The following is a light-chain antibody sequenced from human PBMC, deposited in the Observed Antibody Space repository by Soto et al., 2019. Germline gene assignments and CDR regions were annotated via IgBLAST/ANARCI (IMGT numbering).Light chain of an antibody. CDR2: DVT. V-gene: IGLV2-14*03. J-gene: IGLJ2*01. Sequence: QSALTRPASVSGSPGQSITISCTGASSDVGGYKYVSWYQHHPGKAPKLLIYDVTIRPSGVSDRFSGSKSGNTASLTISGLQAEDEATYYCSSYTSTSTLVLFGGGTKLTVL. CDR3: SSYTSTSTLVL. CDR1: SSDVGGYKY.